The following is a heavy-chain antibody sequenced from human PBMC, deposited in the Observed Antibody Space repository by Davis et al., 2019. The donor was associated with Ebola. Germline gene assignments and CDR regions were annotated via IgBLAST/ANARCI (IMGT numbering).Heavy chain of an antibody. Sequence: KVSCKGSGYSFTSYWIAWVRQMPGKGLECMGIIYPGDSETRYSPSFQGQVTISADKSISTAYLQWSSLKASDTAMYYCTGMPYYYYGMDVWGQGTTVAVSS. CDR3: TGMPYYYYGMDV. V-gene: IGHV5-51*01. CDR1: GYSFTSYW. J-gene: IGHJ6*02. CDR2: IYPGDSET. D-gene: IGHD2-2*01.